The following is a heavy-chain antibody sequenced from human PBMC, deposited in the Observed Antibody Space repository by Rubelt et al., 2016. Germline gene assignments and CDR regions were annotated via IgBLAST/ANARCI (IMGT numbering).Heavy chain of an antibody. CDR1: GFTFSNAW. Sequence: RLSCAASGFTFSNAWMNWVRQAPGKGLEWVGRIKSKTDGGTTDYAAPVKGRFTTSRDDSKNTLYLQMNSLKTEDTAVYYCTTDYLGDYYYGMDVWGQGTTVTVSS. D-gene: IGHD2/OR15-2a*01. CDR2: IKSKTDGGTT. V-gene: IGHV3-15*07. CDR3: TTDYLGDYYYGMDV. J-gene: IGHJ6*02.